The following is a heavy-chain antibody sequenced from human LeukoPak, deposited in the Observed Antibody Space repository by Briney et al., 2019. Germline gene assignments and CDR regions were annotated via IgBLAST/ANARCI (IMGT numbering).Heavy chain of an antibody. Sequence: GGSLRLSCAASGFTFSSYWMNWVRQAPGKGLEWVANIKQDGNKKYYVDSVKGRFTISRDNAKNSLYLQMNSLRAEDTAVYYCARELLGHGYNSGDFDYWGQGTLVTVSS. J-gene: IGHJ4*02. V-gene: IGHV3-7*01. CDR2: IKQDGNKK. CDR3: ARELLGHGYNSGDFDY. D-gene: IGHD5-24*01. CDR1: GFTFSSYW.